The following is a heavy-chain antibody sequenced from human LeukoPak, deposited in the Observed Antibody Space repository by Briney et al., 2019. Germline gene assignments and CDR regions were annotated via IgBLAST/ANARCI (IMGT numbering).Heavy chain of an antibody. Sequence: GGSLRLSCAASGFTVSSNYMSWVRQAPGKGLEWVSGISGSGGSTYYADSVKGRFTISRDNSKNTLYLQMGSLRTEDMAVYYCARVNRDYRALDYWGQGTLVTVSS. J-gene: IGHJ4*02. CDR3: ARVNRDYRALDY. D-gene: IGHD4-11*01. CDR2: SGSGGST. CDR1: GFTVSSNY. V-gene: IGHV3-53*05.